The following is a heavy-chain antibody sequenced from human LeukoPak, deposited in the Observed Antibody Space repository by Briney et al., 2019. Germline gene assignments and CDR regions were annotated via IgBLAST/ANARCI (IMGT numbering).Heavy chain of an antibody. J-gene: IGHJ6*03. CDR1: GFTFSSYS. V-gene: IGHV3-7*01. Sequence: GGSLRLSCAASGFTFSSYSMNWVRQAPGKGLEWVANIKQDGSEKYYVDSVKGRFTISRDNAKNSLYLQMNSLRAEDTAVYYCARLVDYYYMDVWGKGTTVTVSS. CDR2: IKQDGSEK. CDR3: ARLVDYYYMDV.